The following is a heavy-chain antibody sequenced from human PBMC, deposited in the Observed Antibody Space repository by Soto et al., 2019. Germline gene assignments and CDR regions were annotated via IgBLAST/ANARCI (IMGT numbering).Heavy chain of an antibody. CDR3: ARLGIAARKFDY. V-gene: IGHV4-39*01. Sequence: SETLSLTCTVSGGSISSSRYYWGWIRQPPGKGLDWIGSIYYSGSTYYNPSLKSRVNISVDTSKNQFSLKLSSVTAADTAVYYCARLGIAARKFDYWGQGTLVPVSS. D-gene: IGHD6-13*01. CDR1: GGSISSSRYY. J-gene: IGHJ4*02. CDR2: IYYSGST.